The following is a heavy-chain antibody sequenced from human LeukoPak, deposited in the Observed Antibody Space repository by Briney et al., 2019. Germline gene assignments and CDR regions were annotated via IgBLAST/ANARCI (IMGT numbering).Heavy chain of an antibody. CDR1: GYTFISYA. D-gene: IGHD2-21*01. CDR3: ARSNNDGDCLGVGFDY. J-gene: IGHJ4*02. CDR2: INTNTGNP. V-gene: IGHV7-4-1*02. Sequence: ASVKVSCKTSGYTFISYAINWVRQAPGQGLEWMGWINTNTGNPTYAQGFTGRFVFSSDTSVSTAYLQISSLETEDTAIYYCARSNNDGDCLGVGFDYWGQGALVTVSS.